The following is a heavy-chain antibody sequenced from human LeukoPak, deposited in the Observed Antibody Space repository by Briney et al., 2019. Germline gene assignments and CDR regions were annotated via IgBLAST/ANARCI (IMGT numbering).Heavy chain of an antibody. CDR1: ALTVSRNY. J-gene: IGHJ4*02. CDR2: IYSGGST. D-gene: IGHD3-10*01. Sequence: GGSLRLSCAASALTVSRNYMSWVRQAPGKGLESVSVIYSGGSTYYADSVRGRFTISRDNSKNTLYLQTNSLRVEDTAVYYCARVGGHWGQGTLVAVSS. V-gene: IGHV3-53*01. CDR3: ARVGGH.